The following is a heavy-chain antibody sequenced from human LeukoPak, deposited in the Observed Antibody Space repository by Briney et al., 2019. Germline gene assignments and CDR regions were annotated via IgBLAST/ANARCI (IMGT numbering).Heavy chain of an antibody. J-gene: IGHJ4*02. D-gene: IGHD3-22*01. Sequence: GGSLRLSCAVSGITLSNYGMAWVRQAPGKGLEWVASLSASGGGTSYADSVRGRFTISRDNAKNTLYLQMNSPRAEDTAVYFCAKRGVVIRVILVGFHKEAYYFDSWARESWSPSPQ. CDR2: LSASGGGT. CDR3: AKRGVVIRVILVGFHKEAYYFDS. V-gene: IGHV3-23*01. CDR1: GITLSNYG.